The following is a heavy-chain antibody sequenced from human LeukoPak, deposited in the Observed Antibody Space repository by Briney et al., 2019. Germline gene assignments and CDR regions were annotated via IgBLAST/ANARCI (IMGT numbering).Heavy chain of an antibody. J-gene: IGHJ3*02. CDR2: INPNSGGT. CDR1: GYTFTGYY. Sequence: ASVKVSCKASGYTFTGYYMHWVRQAPGQGLAWMGWINPNSGGTNYAQKFQGRVTMTRDTSISTAYMELSRLRSDDTAVYYCASPGMTAAGTKAFDIWGQGTMVTVSS. V-gene: IGHV1-2*02. CDR3: ASPGMTAAGTKAFDI. D-gene: IGHD6-13*01.